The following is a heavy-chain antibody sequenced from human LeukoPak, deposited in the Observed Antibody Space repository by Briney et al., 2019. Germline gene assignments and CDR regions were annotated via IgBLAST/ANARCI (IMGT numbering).Heavy chain of an antibody. CDR1: GFTFSSYA. J-gene: IGHJ4*02. Sequence: GGSLRLSCAASGFTFSSYAMSWVRQAPGKGLEWVSAISANGGSTYYADSVKGRFTISRDNSKSTLYLQMNRLRAEDTAVYYCAKASGGSGSSLDYWGQGTLVTVSS. CDR3: AKASGGSGSSLDY. CDR2: ISANGGST. V-gene: IGHV3-23*01. D-gene: IGHD3-10*01.